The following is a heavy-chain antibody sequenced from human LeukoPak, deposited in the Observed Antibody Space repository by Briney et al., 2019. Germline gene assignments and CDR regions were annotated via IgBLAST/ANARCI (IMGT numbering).Heavy chain of an antibody. CDR3: AKSGSYYYFDY. CDR2: IKQDGSEK. CDR1: GFTFSSYW. V-gene: IGHV3-7*03. J-gene: IGHJ4*02. Sequence: GGSLRLSCVASGFTFSSYWMSWVRQAPGKGLEWVANIKQDGSEKYYVDSVKGRFTISRDNSKNTLYLQMNSLRAEDTAVYYCAKSGSYYYFDYWGQGTLVTVSS. D-gene: IGHD1-26*01.